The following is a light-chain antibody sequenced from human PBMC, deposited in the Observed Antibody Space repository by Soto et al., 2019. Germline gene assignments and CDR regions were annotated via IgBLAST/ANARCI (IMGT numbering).Light chain of an antibody. V-gene: IGKV3-15*01. J-gene: IGKJ2*01. CDR1: QSISNN. Sequence: IVMTQSPATLSVSPGESATLSCRASQSISNNLAWYQHKPGQPPRLLIYGVSTRATGIPARFCGSGSGTEFTLTISSLQSEDFAVYYCQQYNTWPPYTFGQGTKLEIK. CDR3: QQYNTWPPYT. CDR2: GVS.